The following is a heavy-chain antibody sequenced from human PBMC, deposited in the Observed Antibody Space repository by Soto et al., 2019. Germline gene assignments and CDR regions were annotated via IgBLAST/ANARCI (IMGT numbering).Heavy chain of an antibody. V-gene: IGHV4-30-4*01. CDR2: VFYSGAT. CDR3: ARAGFSYGHLLF. J-gene: IGHJ4*02. Sequence: TLSLTCNVGGGPIKTSDYNWNWIRQPPGKGLEWIGYVFYSGATNYSPSLKSRAAISMDTSKNQFSLSLTSVTAADTAVYYCARAGFSYGHLLFWGQGIRVTVSS. CDR1: GGPIKTSDYN. D-gene: IGHD3-10*01.